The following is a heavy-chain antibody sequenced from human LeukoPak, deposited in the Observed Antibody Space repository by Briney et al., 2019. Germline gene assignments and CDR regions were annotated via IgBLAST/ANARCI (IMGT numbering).Heavy chain of an antibody. Sequence: GGSLRLSCAASGFTVSSNYMSWVRQAPGKGLEWVSVIYSGGSTYYADSVKGRFTISRDNFKNTLYLQMNSLRAEDTAVYYCARDSYSSGWYSYFDYWGQGTLVTVSS. CDR1: GFTVSSNY. V-gene: IGHV3-66*01. CDR2: IYSGGST. D-gene: IGHD6-19*01. CDR3: ARDSYSSGWYSYFDY. J-gene: IGHJ4*02.